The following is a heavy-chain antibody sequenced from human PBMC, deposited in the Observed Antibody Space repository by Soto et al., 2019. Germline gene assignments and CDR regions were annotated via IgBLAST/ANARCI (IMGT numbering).Heavy chain of an antibody. V-gene: IGHV1-69*13. CDR3: ASAGHDSATTGYCTRDY. CDR2: IIPTFGTG. CDR1: GGFLNSYA. Sequence: ASVKVSCKASGGFLNSYALNWVRQAPGQGLEWMGVIIPTFGTGKYAQKFQGRVTITADEHTNTAYMEVSSLRSEDTAVYYCASAGHDSATTGYCTRDYRGPGNRVTVSS. J-gene: IGHJ4*02. D-gene: IGHD2-8*01.